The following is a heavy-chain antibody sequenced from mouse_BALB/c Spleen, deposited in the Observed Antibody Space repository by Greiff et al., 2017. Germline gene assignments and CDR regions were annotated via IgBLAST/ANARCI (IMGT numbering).Heavy chain of an antibody. J-gene: IGHJ1*01. D-gene: IGHD3-3*01. CDR2: ISSGSSTI. CDR1: GFTFSSFG. V-gene: IGHV5-17*02. Sequence: EVKVVESGGGLVQPGGSRKLSCAASGFTFSSFGMHWVRQAPEKGLEWVAYISSGSSTIYYADTVKGRFTISRDNPKNTLFLQMTSLRSEDTAMYYCARPRGWYFDVWGAGTTVTVSS. CDR3: ARPRGWYFDV.